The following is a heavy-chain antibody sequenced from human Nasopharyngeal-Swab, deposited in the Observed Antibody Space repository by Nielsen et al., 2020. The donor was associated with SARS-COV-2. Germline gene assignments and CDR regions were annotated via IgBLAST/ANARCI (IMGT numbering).Heavy chain of an antibody. V-gene: IGHV3-64D*06. D-gene: IGHD3-10*01. CDR3: VKDLGTGVRFDP. J-gene: IGHJ5*02. Sequence: GESLKISCSASGFTFSSYAMHWVRQAPGKGLEYVSAISSNGGSTYYADSVKGRFTISRDNSKNTLYLQMSSLRAEDTAVYYRVKDLGTGVRFDPWGQGTLVTSPQ. CDR2: ISSNGGST. CDR1: GFTFSSYA.